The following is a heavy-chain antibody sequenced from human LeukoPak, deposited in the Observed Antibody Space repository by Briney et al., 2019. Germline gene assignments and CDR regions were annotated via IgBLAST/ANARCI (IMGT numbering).Heavy chain of an antibody. V-gene: IGHV3-9*01. Sequence: PGGSLRLSCAASGFTFDDFAMHWVRQAPGKGLEWVSGISWNSGGIVYADSVKGRFTISRDNAKNSLYLQVNSLRAEDTAIYYCATYRQVLLPFESWGQGTLVTVSS. CDR2: ISWNSGGI. J-gene: IGHJ4*02. CDR3: ATYRQVLLPFES. CDR1: GFTFDDFA. D-gene: IGHD2-8*02.